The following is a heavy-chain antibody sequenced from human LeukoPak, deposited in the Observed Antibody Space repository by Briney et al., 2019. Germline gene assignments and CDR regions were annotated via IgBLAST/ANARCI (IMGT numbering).Heavy chain of an antibody. D-gene: IGHD1-26*01. Sequence: GGSLRLSCAASGYTFSSYEMKWVRQAPGKGLGWVSYISSSGRTVYYADTVKFPFTIYKDNAKDSLYLQMNSLRAEDTAVYYCARQIVGATGLDYWGQGTLVTVSS. CDR2: ISSSGRTV. CDR1: GYTFSSYE. CDR3: ARQIVGATGLDY. J-gene: IGHJ4*02. V-gene: IGHV3-48*03.